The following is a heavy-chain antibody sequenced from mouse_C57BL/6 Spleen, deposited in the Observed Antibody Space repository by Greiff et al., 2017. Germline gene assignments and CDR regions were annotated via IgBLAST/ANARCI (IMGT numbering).Heavy chain of an antibody. V-gene: IGHV1-7*01. Sequence: QVQLQQSGAELAKPGASVKLSCKASGYTFTSYWMHWVKQRPGQGLEWIGYINPSSGYTKYNQKFKDKATLTADKSSSAAYMQLSSLTDEDSAVYDCARGNWDNDWGQGTTLTVSS. J-gene: IGHJ2*01. CDR1: GYTFTSYW. D-gene: IGHD4-1*01. CDR3: ARGNWDND. CDR2: INPSSGYT.